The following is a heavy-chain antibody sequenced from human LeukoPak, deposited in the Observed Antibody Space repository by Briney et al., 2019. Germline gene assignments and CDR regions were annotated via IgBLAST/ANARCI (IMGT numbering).Heavy chain of an antibody. CDR3: TREEGSTDH. V-gene: IGHV3-74*01. CDR1: GFTLSNHW. J-gene: IGHJ4*02. D-gene: IGHD5/OR15-5a*01. Sequence: GGSLRLSCAASGFTLSNHWMHWVRQAPGKGLVWVSHINGDGSETNYADSVGGRFTISRDNAKNTLYLQMNSLRVDDTAVYYCTREEGSTDHWGQGTLVTVSS. CDR2: INGDGSET.